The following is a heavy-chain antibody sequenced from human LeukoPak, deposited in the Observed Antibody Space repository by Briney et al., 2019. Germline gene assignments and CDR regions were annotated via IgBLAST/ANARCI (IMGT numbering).Heavy chain of an antibody. CDR2: ISGSGGST. D-gene: IGHD5-18*01. V-gene: IGHV3-23*01. Sequence: PGGSLRLSCAASGFTFSSYAMSWVRQAPGKGLEWVSAISGSGGSTYYADSVKGRFTISRDNSKNTLYLQMNSLRAEDTAVYYCAKGARGYSYGSAYYYYYGMDVWDQGTTVTVSS. CDR1: GFTFSSYA. CDR3: AKGARGYSYGSAYYYYYGMDV. J-gene: IGHJ6*02.